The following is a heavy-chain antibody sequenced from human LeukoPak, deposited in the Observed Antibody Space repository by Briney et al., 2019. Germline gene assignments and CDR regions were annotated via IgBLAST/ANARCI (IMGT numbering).Heavy chain of an antibody. J-gene: IGHJ6*03. CDR1: GGTFINYV. CDR2: IISIFGIT. V-gene: IGHV1-69*13. D-gene: IGHD3-3*01. Sequence: ASVKVSCKASGGTFINYVISWVRQAPGQGLEWMGGIISIFGITTYAQKFQGRVTITADESTDTVYMELSSLRSEDTAVYYCARGRRSPLSIFGVVPGYYYYMDVWGKGTTVTVSS. CDR3: ARGRRSPLSIFGVVPGYYYYMDV.